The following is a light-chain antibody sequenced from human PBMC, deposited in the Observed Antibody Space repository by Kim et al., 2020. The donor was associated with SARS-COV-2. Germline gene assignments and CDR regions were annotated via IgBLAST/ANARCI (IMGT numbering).Light chain of an antibody. J-gene: IGLJ2*01. V-gene: IGLV3-19*01. Sequence: SSELTQDPAVSVALGQTVRITCQGDSLRSYYASWYQQKPGQAPVLVIYGKNNRPSGIPDRFPGSSSGNTASLIITGAQAEDEADYYCNSRDSSGPVVFGG. CDR2: GKN. CDR1: SLRSYY. CDR3: NSRDSSGPVV.